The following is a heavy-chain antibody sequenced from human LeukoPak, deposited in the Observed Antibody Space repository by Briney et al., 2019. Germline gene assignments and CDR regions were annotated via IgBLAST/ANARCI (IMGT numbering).Heavy chain of an antibody. CDR2: ISAYNGNT. CDR3: ARDAEKWAATHYFDX. Sequence: ASVKVSCKASGYTFSNYVISWVRQAPGQGLEWMGWISAYNGNTNYIQGLQGRVTMTTDTSTSTVYMELRSLRSDDTAVYYCARDAEKWAATHYFDXXXQGXLXTVXS. V-gene: IGHV1-18*01. D-gene: IGHD1-26*01. J-gene: IGHJ4*02. CDR1: GYTFSNYV.